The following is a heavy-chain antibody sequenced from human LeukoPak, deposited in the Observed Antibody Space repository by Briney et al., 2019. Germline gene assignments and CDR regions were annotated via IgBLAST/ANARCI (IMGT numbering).Heavy chain of an antibody. CDR1: GFTFSNHG. J-gene: IGHJ4*02. CDR2: IWSDGSKK. V-gene: IGHV3-33*06. Sequence: GGSLRLSCAASGFTFSNHGMHWVRQAPGKGLEWVAVIWSDGSKKSFADPVKGRFTISRDSSMKMMYLQMNSLRAEDTALYYCAKDEGSSSMAGICDFWGQGTQVTVSS. D-gene: IGHD6-6*01. CDR3: AKDEGSSSMAGICDF.